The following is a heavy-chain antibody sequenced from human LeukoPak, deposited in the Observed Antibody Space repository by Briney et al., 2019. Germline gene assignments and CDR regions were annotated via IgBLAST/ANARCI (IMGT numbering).Heavy chain of an antibody. CDR3: ARAGTMVRGGGGYYYMDV. CDR2: IYYSGTT. V-gene: IGHV4-59*08. J-gene: IGHJ6*03. Sequence: SETLSLTCTVSGGSISSYYWNWIRQPPGKGLEWIGYIYYSGTTNYNPSLKSRVSMSVDTSKNQFSLKLSSVTAADTAVYYCARAGTMVRGGGGYYYMDVWGKGTTVTVSS. CDR1: GGSISSYY. D-gene: IGHD3-10*01.